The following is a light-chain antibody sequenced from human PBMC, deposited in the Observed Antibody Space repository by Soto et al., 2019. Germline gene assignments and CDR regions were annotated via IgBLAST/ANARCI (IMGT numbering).Light chain of an antibody. Sequence: SYELTQPLSVSVALGQTARITCGGNNIGSKNVHWYQQKPGQAPVLVIYRDSNRPSGIPERFSGSNSGNTATLTISRAQAGDEADYYCQVSDSSTYVFGTGTKLTVL. CDR1: NIGSKN. CDR2: RDS. V-gene: IGLV3-9*01. J-gene: IGLJ1*01. CDR3: QVSDSSTYV.